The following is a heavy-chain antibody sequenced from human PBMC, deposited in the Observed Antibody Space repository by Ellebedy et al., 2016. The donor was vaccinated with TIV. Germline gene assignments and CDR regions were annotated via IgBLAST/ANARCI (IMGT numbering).Heavy chain of an antibody. CDR3: AKARREDTVVRLTPFNWFDP. Sequence: MPSETLSLTCSVSGGSVSSTSSYWAWIRQSPGKGLEWIGSIFYNGSASYNPSLKSRVTASIDTSKNYFSLKVHSVTAADTAVYYCAKARREDTVVRLTPFNWFDPWGQGTLVTVSS. J-gene: IGHJ5*02. CDR2: IFYNGSA. V-gene: IGHV4-39*02. D-gene: IGHD3-10*01. CDR1: GGSVSSTSSY.